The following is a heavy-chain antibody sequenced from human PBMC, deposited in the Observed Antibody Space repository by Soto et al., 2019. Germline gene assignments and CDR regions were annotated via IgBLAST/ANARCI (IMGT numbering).Heavy chain of an antibody. D-gene: IGHD6-13*01. V-gene: IGHV1-69*05. CDR2: IIPIFGTA. CDR1: GGTFSSYA. CDR3: ARDNSRTFPAAPGDKKSDSSGWWFDP. J-gene: IGHJ5*02. Sequence: ASVKVSCKASGGTFSSYAISWVRQAPGQGLEWMGGIIPIFGTADYAQKFQGRVTITTDKSTSTAYMELSSLTSEDTAIYYCARDNSRTFPAAPGDKKSDSSGWWFDPWGQGTLVTVSS.